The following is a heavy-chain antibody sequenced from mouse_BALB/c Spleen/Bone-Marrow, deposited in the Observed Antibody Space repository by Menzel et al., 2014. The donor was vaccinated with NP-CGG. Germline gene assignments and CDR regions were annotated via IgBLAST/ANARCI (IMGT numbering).Heavy chain of an antibody. V-gene: IGHV5-17*02. Sequence: VQLKESGGGLVQPGGSRKLSCAASGFTFSSFAMHWVRQAPEKGLERVAYISSGSSTIYYADTVMGRFTISRDNPKNTLFLQMASLRSEDTAMYYCARSGSSSGYFDYWGQGTTLTVSS. CDR3: ARSGSSSGYFDY. D-gene: IGHD1-1*01. CDR2: ISSGSSTI. J-gene: IGHJ2*01. CDR1: GFTFSSFA.